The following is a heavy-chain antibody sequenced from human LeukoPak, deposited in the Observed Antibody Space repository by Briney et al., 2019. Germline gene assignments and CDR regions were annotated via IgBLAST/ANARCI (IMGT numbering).Heavy chain of an antibody. Sequence: VASVKVSCKASGYTFTGYYMHWLRQAPGRGLEWMGWINPNSGGTNYAQKFQGRVTMTRDTSISTAYMELSRLRSDDTAVYYCATMKYILEWLLYSTHFDYWGQGTLVTVSS. CDR1: GYTFTGYY. CDR2: INPNSGGT. CDR3: ATMKYILEWLLYSTHFDY. J-gene: IGHJ4*02. D-gene: IGHD3-3*01. V-gene: IGHV1-2*02.